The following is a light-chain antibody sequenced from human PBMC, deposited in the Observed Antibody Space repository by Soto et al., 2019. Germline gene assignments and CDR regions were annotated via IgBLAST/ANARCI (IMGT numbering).Light chain of an antibody. V-gene: IGKV3-11*01. Sequence: EIVLTHPPATLSLSPWERATLSFRASQSVSIYLAWYQQKPGQAPRLLIYDASNRATGIPARFSGSGSGTDFTLTISSLEPEDFAVYYCQQRSNWPPITFGQGTRLEIK. J-gene: IGKJ5*01. CDR1: QSVSIY. CDR2: DAS. CDR3: QQRSNWPPIT.